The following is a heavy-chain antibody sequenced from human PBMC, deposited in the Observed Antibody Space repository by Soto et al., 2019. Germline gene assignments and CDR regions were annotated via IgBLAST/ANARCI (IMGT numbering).Heavy chain of an antibody. Sequence: GASVKVSCKTSGYTFTRYGMSWVRQAPGQGLEWMGWISGYDGRTNFAQKVQDRVTMTTDTSTSTAYMELRSLRSDDTAVYYCARDYGDYYFDYWGQGTLVTVSS. V-gene: IGHV1-18*01. CDR3: ARDYGDYYFDY. CDR1: GYTFTRYG. D-gene: IGHD4-17*01. J-gene: IGHJ4*02. CDR2: ISGYDGRT.